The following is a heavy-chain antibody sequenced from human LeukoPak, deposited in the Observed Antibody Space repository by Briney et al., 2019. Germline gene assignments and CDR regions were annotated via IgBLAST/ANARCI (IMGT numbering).Heavy chain of an antibody. V-gene: IGHV1-18*04. CDR3: ARDFALLWFGDFFDY. CDR2: ISAYNGNT. J-gene: IGHJ4*02. CDR1: GYTFTSYG. Sequence: GASVKVSCKASGYTFTSYGISWVRQAPGQGLEWMGWISAYNGNTNYAQELQGRVTMTTDTSTSTAYMELRSLRSDDTAVYYCARDFALLWFGDFFDYWGQGTLVTVSS. D-gene: IGHD3-10*01.